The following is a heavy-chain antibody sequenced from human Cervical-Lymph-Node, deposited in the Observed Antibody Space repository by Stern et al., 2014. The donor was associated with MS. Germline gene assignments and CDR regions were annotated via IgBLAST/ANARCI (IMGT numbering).Heavy chain of an antibody. Sequence: QVQLQESGPGLVKPSQTLALTCTVSGASIRSGNYYWSWIRQHPGKGLEWIGYVFFNGITHYSPSLKSRLTMSIDTSKNQFSLRLSSVTAADTAVYYCARDRDGDHDNWFGPWGQGILVTVSS. D-gene: IGHD1-14*01. J-gene: IGHJ5*02. CDR1: GASIRSGNYY. V-gene: IGHV4-31*03. CDR3: ARDRDGDHDNWFGP. CDR2: VFFNGIT.